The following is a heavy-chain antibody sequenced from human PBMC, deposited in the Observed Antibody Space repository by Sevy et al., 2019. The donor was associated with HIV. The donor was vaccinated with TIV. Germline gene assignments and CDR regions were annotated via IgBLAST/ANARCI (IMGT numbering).Heavy chain of an antibody. J-gene: IGHJ4*02. CDR3: ARDGVMGSY. CDR2: IKQDGSEK. CDR1: GFTFSSYW. Sequence: GGSLRLSCAASGFTFSSYWMSWVRQAPGKGWEWVANIKQDGSEKNYVDSVKGRFTISRDNAKNSLYLQMNSRRADDTAVYYCARDGVMGSYWGQGTLVTVSS. V-gene: IGHV3-7*01. D-gene: IGHD3-16*01.